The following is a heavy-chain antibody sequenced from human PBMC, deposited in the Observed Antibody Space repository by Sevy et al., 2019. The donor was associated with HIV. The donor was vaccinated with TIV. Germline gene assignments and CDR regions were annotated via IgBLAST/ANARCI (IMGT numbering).Heavy chain of an antibody. CDR1: GFIFNNYD. V-gene: IGHV3-30*18. CDR3: AKDMVDCSGGTCYSGAVSPFES. D-gene: IGHD2-15*01. CDR2: VSYDGADK. Sequence: GGSLRLSCAASGFIFNNYDMYWIRQAPGKGLEWVATVSYDGADKDYADIVKGRFTISRDSSRSMLYLQMSSLRPEDTGVYFCAKDMVDCSGGTCYSGAVSPFESWGQGTLVTVSP. J-gene: IGHJ4*02.